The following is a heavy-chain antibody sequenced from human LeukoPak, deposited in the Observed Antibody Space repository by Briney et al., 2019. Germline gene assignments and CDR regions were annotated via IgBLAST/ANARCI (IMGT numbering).Heavy chain of an antibody. Sequence: GASVKVSCKASGYTFTSYYMHWVRQAPGQGLEWMGIINPSGGSTSYAQQFQGRVTMTRDTSTSTVYMELSSLRSEDTAVYYCARERPTIAARSSNWFDPWGQGTLVTVSS. CDR3: ARERPTIAARSSNWFDP. J-gene: IGHJ5*02. V-gene: IGHV1-46*01. CDR2: INPSGGST. D-gene: IGHD6-6*01. CDR1: GYTFTSYY.